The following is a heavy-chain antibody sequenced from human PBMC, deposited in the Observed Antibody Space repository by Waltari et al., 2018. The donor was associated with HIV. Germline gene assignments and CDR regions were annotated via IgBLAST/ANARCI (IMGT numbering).Heavy chain of an antibody. CDR3: AKDEAGAGSPEVWFDP. Sequence: EMQLLESGGGLVQPGGSLRLSCAASGSTFSSYAMHWVRQAPGKGLEWVSGISDSTGRTYYGDSVNGRFTISRDNSKNTLYLQMSSLRVEDTAIYYCAKDEAGAGSPEVWFDPWGQGTLVTVSS. V-gene: IGHV3-23*01. D-gene: IGHD6-13*01. CDR1: GSTFSSYA. J-gene: IGHJ5*02. CDR2: ISDSTGRT.